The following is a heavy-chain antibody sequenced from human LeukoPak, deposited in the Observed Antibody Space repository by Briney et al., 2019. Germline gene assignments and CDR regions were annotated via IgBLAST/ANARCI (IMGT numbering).Heavy chain of an antibody. D-gene: IGHD3-22*01. CDR1: GLTGSHNY. CDR2: IHTSGDT. CDR3: ARSGYYYDSSGPPVPGGFDY. J-gene: IGHJ4*02. V-gene: IGHV3-53*01. Sequence: PGGSLRLSCAASGLTGSHNYVSWVRQAPGKGLEWVSAIHTSGDTCYADSVKGRFTISRDTSKNTLYLQMNSLRAEDTAVYYCARSGYYYDSSGPPVPGGFDYWGQGTLVTVSS.